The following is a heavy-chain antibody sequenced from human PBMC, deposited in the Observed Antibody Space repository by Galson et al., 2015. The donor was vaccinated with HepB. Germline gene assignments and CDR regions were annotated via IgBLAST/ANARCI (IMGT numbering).Heavy chain of an antibody. J-gene: IGHJ4*02. V-gene: IGHV3-53*01. D-gene: IGHD5-24*01. CDR2: MFSGGGI. Sequence: SLRLSCAGSGFTVSSEFMNWVRQAPGKGLEWVSAMFSGGGIYYADSVKGRFTLSRDSSKNTLYLQMNSLRAEDTAVYYCGGWLQPFDYWGQGILVTVSS. CDR3: GGWLQPFDY. CDR1: GFTVSSEF.